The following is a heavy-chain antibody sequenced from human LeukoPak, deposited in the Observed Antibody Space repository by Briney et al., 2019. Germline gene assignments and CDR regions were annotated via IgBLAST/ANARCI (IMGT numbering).Heavy chain of an antibody. CDR1: VGSICSYY. CDR3: AREGGGPRWLDL. D-gene: IGHD6-25*01. J-gene: IGHJ5*02. Sequence: PSETLSLTCTVSVGSICSYYWIWLRPPARKGLEGSRRINTSGNSNDNPSLRSRITISVDTSKNQFSLNLSPVAAADTALYCWAREGGGPRWLDLWGQGTLVTVSS. V-gene: IGHV4-4*07. CDR2: INTSGNS.